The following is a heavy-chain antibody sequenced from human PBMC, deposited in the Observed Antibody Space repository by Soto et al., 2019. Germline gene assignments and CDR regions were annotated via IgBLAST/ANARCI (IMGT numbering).Heavy chain of an antibody. V-gene: IGHV4-39*01. J-gene: IGHJ5*02. CDR1: GGSISSRRYF. D-gene: IGHD2-21*02. CDR2: IYYSGST. CDR3: ARHPSDFWFDP. Sequence: QLQLQESGPGLVKPSETLSLTCSVSGGSISSRRYFWGWIRQPPGKGLEWIGSIYYSGSTYYNPSLKSRVTVSVDTSKNQFSLKLSSVTAADTAVYYCARHPSDFWFDPWGQGTLVTVSS.